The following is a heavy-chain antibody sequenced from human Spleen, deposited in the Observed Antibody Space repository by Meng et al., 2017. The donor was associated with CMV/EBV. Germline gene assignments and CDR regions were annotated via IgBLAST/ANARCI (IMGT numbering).Heavy chain of an antibody. J-gene: IGHJ4*02. CDR3: ARGVNVYYYDSSGYYLDY. Sequence: GESLKISCAASGFTVSSNYMSWVRQAPGKGLEWVSVIYSGGSTYYADSVKGRFTISRDNSKNTLYLQMNSPRAEDTAVYYCARGVNVYYYDSSGYYLDYWGQGTLVTVSS. CDR2: IYSGGST. D-gene: IGHD3-22*01. CDR1: GFTVSSNY. V-gene: IGHV3-53*01.